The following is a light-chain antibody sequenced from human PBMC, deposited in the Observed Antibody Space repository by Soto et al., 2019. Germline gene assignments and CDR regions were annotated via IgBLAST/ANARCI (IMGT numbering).Light chain of an antibody. Sequence: DIQMTQSPSTLSASVGDRVTITCRASQGISNYLAWYQQKPGKVPKLLIYAASTLKSGVPSRFSGSGSATDLTVTISSLQSEDVATYYCQKYNSAPRTFGQGTKVEIK. J-gene: IGKJ1*01. V-gene: IGKV1-27*01. CDR3: QKYNSAPRT. CDR2: AAS. CDR1: QGISNY.